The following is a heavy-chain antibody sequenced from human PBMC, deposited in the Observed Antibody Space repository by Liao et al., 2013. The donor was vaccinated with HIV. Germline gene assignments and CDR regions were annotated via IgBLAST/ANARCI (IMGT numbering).Heavy chain of an antibody. V-gene: IGHV4-39*07. CDR2: IHYSGST. D-gene: IGHD3-9*01. CDR1: RGPVGSDTYY. CDR3: AREERLTYDILTGYDIYYYYYYMDV. Sequence: QVQLQESGPGLVKPSETLSLICSVSRGPVGSDTYYWAWIRQPPGKGLEWIGTIHYSGSTDYNPSLKSRVTMAVDTSNNHFSLKLRSVTAADTAVYYCAREERLTYDILTGYDIYYYYYYMDVWGKGTTVTVSS. J-gene: IGHJ6*03.